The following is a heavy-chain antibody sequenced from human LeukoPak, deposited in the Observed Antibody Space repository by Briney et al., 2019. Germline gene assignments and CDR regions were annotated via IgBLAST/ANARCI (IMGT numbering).Heavy chain of an antibody. D-gene: IGHD6-19*01. CDR1: GYNFISYG. CDR3: ARVWVSAWPLYNYYYGMDV. V-gene: IGHV1-18*01. CDR2: ISPYNGNT. Sequence: ASVKVSCKASGYNFISYGISWVRQAPGRGLEWMGWISPYNGNTNYAQKLQGRVTMTTDTPTSTAYMELRSLRSDDTAVYYRARVWVSAWPLYNYYYGMDVWGQGTTVAVSS. J-gene: IGHJ6*02.